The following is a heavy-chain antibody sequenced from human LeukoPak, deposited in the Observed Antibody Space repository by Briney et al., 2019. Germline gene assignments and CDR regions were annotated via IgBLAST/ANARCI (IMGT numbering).Heavy chain of an antibody. CDR2: IYYSGST. D-gene: IGHD2-2*01. J-gene: IGHJ5*02. V-gene: IGHV4-31*03. CDR3: ARGLPKDIVVVPAALWFDP. CDR1: GGSISSGGYY. Sequence: SETLSLTCTVSGGSISSGGYYWSWIRQHPGKGLEWIGYIYYSGSTYYNPSLKSRVTISVDTSKNQFSLKLSSVTAADRAVYYCARGLPKDIVVVPAALWFDPWGQGTLVTVSS.